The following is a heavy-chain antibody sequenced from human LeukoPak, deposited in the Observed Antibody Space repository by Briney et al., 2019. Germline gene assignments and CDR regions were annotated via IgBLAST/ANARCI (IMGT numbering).Heavy chain of an antibody. D-gene: IGHD1-26*01. Sequence: SETLSLTCAVYGGSFSGYYWSWIRQPPGKGLEWIGEINHSGSTNYNPSLKSRVTISVDTSKNQFSLKLSSVTAADTAVYYCARPPFGGSYRDAFDIWGQGTMVTVSS. CDR1: GGSFSGYY. J-gene: IGHJ3*02. CDR2: INHSGST. CDR3: ARPPFGGSYRDAFDI. V-gene: IGHV4-34*01.